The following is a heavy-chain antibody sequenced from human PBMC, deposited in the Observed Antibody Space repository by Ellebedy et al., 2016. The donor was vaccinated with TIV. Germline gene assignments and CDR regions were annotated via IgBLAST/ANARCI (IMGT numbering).Heavy chain of an antibody. CDR1: GFTFSHHA. CDR2: ISYDGNNK. J-gene: IGHJ4*02. D-gene: IGHD4-23*01. CDR3: ATDFWVTPGG. Sequence: GESLKISCAASGFTFSHHAFYWVRQAPGKGLEWVTIISYDGNNKFYLDSVEGRFSISRDDSKNTLYLQMNSLRDEDTAVYYCATDFWVTPGGWGQGTLVTVSS. V-gene: IGHV3-30*04.